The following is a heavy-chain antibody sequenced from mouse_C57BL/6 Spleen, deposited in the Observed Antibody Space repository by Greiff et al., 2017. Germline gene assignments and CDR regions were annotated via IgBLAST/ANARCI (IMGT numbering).Heavy chain of an antibody. CDR1: GYAFSSYW. J-gene: IGHJ1*03. CDR3: ARPGSSSYWYCDV. CDR2: IYPGDGDT. Sequence: QVQLKESGAELVKPGASVKISCKASGYAFSSYWMNWVKQRPGKGLEWIGQIYPGDGDTNYNGKFKGKATLTADKSSSTAYMQLSSLTSEDSAVYFCARPGSSSYWYCDVWGTGTTVTVSS. D-gene: IGHD1-1*01. V-gene: IGHV1-80*01.